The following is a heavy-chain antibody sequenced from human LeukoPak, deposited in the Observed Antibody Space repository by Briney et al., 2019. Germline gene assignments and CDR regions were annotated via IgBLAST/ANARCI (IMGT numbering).Heavy chain of an antibody. Sequence: SETLSLTCAVYGGSLRGSFSGFSWGWIRQPPGKGLEWIGEINHSGTTNYNPSLKSRVTISVDSSKNQFSLKLSSVTAADTAVYYCARGPSMTYYDFWSGSQGPNWFDPWGQGTLVTVSS. CDR3: ARGPSMTYYDFWSGSQGPNWFDP. J-gene: IGHJ5*02. D-gene: IGHD3-3*01. V-gene: IGHV4-34*01. CDR1: GGSLRGSFSGFS. CDR2: INHSGTT.